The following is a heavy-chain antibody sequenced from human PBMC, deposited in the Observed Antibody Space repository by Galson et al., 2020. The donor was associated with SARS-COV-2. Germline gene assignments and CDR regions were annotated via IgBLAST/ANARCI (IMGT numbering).Heavy chain of an antibody. D-gene: IGHD3-22*01. Sequence: SETLSLTCTVSGGSISSSSYYWGWIRQPPGKGLEWIGSIYYSGSTYYNPSLKSRVTISVDTSKNQFSLKLSSVTAADTAVYYCARQVSYYDSSGYPYYFDYWGQGTLVTVSS. CDR1: GGSISSSSYY. J-gene: IGHJ4*02. CDR2: IYYSGST. CDR3: ARQVSYYDSSGYPYYFDY. V-gene: IGHV4-39*01.